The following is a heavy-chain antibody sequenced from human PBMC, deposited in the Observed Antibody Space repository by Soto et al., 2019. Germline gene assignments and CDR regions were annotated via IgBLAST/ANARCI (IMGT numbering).Heavy chain of an antibody. D-gene: IGHD3-10*01. J-gene: IGHJ6*02. CDR1: GYTFTGYY. V-gene: IGHV1-2*02. Sequence: ASVKVSCKASGYTFTGYYMHWVRQAPGQGLEWTGWINPNSGGTNYAQKFQGRVTMTRDTSISTAYMELSRLRSDDTAVYYCARAASRFGSRGPNGVHYYYGMDVWGQGTTVTVSS. CDR3: ARAASRFGSRGPNGVHYYYGMDV. CDR2: INPNSGGT.